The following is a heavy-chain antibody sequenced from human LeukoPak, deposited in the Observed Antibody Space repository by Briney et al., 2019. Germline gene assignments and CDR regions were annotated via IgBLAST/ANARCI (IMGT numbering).Heavy chain of an antibody. CDR2: FDAENDET. Sequence: ASVKVSCKVSEYTVTELSFHWVRQAPGEGLEWMGGFDAENDETIYAQKFQGRVTVTQDTSTDTAYMELSGLRSEDTAVYYCATEKAWNHGGFDYWGQGTPVNVSS. J-gene: IGHJ4*02. CDR1: EYTVTELS. D-gene: IGHD1-14*01. V-gene: IGHV1-24*01. CDR3: ATEKAWNHGGFDY.